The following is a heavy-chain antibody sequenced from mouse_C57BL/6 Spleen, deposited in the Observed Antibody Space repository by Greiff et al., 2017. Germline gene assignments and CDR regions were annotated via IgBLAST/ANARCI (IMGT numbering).Heavy chain of an antibody. J-gene: IGHJ1*03. D-gene: IGHD3-3*01. CDR1: GYTFTSYW. V-gene: IGHV1-59*01. CDR2: IDPSDSYT. Sequence: VQLQQPGAELVRPGTSVKLSCKASGYTFTSYWMHWVKQRPGQGLEWIGVIDPSDSYTNYNQKFKGKATLTVDTSSSTAYMQLSSLTSEDSAVYYCARRAGDWYFDVWGTGTTVTVSS. CDR3: ARRAGDWYFDV.